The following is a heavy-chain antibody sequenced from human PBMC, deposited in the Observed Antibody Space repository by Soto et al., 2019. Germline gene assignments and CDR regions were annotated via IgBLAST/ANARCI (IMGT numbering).Heavy chain of an antibody. CDR1: GGSVSSGSYY. J-gene: IGHJ5*02. CDR2: IYYSGST. V-gene: IGHV4-61*01. D-gene: IGHD2-2*01. Sequence: SETLSLTCTVSGGSVSSGSYYWSWIRQPPGKGLEWIGYIYYSGSTNYNPSLKSRVTISVDTSKNQFSLKLSSVTAADTAVYYCARESRMSICSSTGCERRNWFDPWGQGTLVTVSS. CDR3: ARESRMSICSSTGCERRNWFDP.